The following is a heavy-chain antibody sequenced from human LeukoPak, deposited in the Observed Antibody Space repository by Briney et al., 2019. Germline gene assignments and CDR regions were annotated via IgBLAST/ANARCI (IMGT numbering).Heavy chain of an antibody. CDR3: ARSMSRGVILTGYYY. D-gene: IGHD3-9*01. CDR2: INHSGST. J-gene: IGHJ4*02. Sequence: SETLSLTCAVYGVSFSGYYWSWIRQPPGKGLEWIGEINHSGSTNYNPSLKSRVTISVGTSKNQFSLKLSSVTAADTAVYYCARSMSRGVILTGYYYWGQGTLVTVSS. CDR1: GVSFSGYY. V-gene: IGHV4-34*01.